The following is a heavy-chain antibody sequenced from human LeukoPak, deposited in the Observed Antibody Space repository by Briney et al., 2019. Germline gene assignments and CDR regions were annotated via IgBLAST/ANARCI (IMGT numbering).Heavy chain of an antibody. CDR2: IYYSGST. Sequence: SETLSLTCTVSGGSINSYYWSWIRQPPGKGLEWIGYIYYSGSTNYNPSLKSRVTISRDTSKNQFSLKLRSVTAADTAVCYCTSGGMVSGDYWGHGTLVTVSS. CDR1: GGSINSYY. D-gene: IGHD2-8*01. J-gene: IGHJ4*01. CDR3: TSGGMVSGDY. V-gene: IGHV4-59*01.